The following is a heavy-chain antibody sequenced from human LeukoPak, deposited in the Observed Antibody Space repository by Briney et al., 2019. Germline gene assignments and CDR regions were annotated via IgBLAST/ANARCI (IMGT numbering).Heavy chain of an antibody. CDR3: AREVGYSGSYWGTYFDY. Sequence: GGSLRLSCAASGFTFSSYWMSWVRQAPGKGLEWVANIKQDGSEKYYVDSVKGRFTISRDNAKNSLYLQMSSLRAEDTAVYYCAREVGYSGSYWGTYFDYWGQGTLVTVSS. V-gene: IGHV3-7*01. J-gene: IGHJ4*02. CDR2: IKQDGSEK. CDR1: GFTFSSYW. D-gene: IGHD1-26*01.